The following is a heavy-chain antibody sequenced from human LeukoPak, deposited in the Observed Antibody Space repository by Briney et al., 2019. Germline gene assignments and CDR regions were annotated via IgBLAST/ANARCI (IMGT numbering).Heavy chain of an antibody. CDR3: AKDGSSGYPSIYYYYYYMDV. D-gene: IGHD3-22*01. J-gene: IGHJ6*03. V-gene: IGHV3-48*03. CDR1: GFTFSSYE. Sequence: GGSLRLSCAASGFTFSSYEMNWVRQAPGKGVEWVSYISSSGSTIYYADSVKGRFTISRDNAKNSLYLQMNSLRAEDTAVYYCAKDGSSGYPSIYYYYYYMDVWGKGTTVTVSS. CDR2: ISSSGSTI.